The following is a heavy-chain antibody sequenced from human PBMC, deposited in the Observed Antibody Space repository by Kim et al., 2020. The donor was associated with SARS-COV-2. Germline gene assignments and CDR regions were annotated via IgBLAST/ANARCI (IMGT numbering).Heavy chain of an antibody. Sequence: SETLSLTCTVSGGSISSSSYYWGWIRQPPGKGLEWIGTIYYSGSTYYNPSLKSRVTISVDTSKNQFSLKLSSVTAADTAVYYCARRSSSWYRYFDYWGQGTLGTVFS. V-gene: IGHV4-39*07. CDR3: ARRSSSWYRYFDY. J-gene: IGHJ4*02. CDR1: GGSISSSSYY. CDR2: IYYSGST. D-gene: IGHD6-13*01.